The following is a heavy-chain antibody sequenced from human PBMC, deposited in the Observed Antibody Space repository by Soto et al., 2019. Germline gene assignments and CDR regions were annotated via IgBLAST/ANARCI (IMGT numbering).Heavy chain of an antibody. CDR2: IYLSGST. Sequence: QLQLQESGSGLVKPSQTLSLTCAVSGGSVSTGGYSWSWVRQPPGKGLEWIGYIYLSGSTYYNPSLKRRVTISVDRSSNQFSLQLTSVTAADTAVDYCARTLMIGCYMDVWGQGTTVTVSS. CDR3: ARTLMIGCYMDV. D-gene: IGHD2-15*01. V-gene: IGHV4-30-2*01. CDR1: GGSVSTGGYS. J-gene: IGHJ6*02.